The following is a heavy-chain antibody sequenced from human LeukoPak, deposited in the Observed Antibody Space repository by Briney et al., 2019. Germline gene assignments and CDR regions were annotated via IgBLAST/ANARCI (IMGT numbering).Heavy chain of an antibody. CDR1: GYTFTSYG. Sequence: ASVKVSCKASGYTFTSYGISWVRQAPGQGLEWMGWINPNNGGTSYTQKFQGRVSMTRDTSISTAYMDLSRLRSDDTAVYFCARGIRPTWYFDLWGRGTLVSVSS. V-gene: IGHV1-2*02. CDR3: ARGIRPTWYFDL. CDR2: INPNNGGT. D-gene: IGHD2/OR15-2a*01. J-gene: IGHJ2*01.